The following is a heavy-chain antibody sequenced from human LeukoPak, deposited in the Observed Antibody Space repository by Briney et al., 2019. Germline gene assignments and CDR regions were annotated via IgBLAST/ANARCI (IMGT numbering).Heavy chain of an antibody. D-gene: IGHD5-18*01. J-gene: IGHJ5*02. V-gene: IGHV3-74*01. CDR1: GSTFSSYW. Sequence: GGSLRLSCAASGSTFSSYWMHWVRQAPGKGLVWVSRINDHGCSTSYADSVKGRFTISRDNAKNTLYLQMNSLRAEDTAVYYCARDRDTAMVTWFGFDPWGQGTLVTVSS. CDR2: INDHGCST. CDR3: ARDRDTAMVTWFGFDP.